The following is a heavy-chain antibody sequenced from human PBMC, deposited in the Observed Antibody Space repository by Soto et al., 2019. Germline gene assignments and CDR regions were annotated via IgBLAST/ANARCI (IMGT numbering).Heavy chain of an antibody. Sequence: PGESLKISCKGSGYSFTSYWIGWVRQMPGKGLEWMGIIYPGGSDTRYSPSFQGQVTISADKSISTAYLQWSSLKASDTAMYYCATSQTNSMGVIYYYGMDVWGQGTTVTVLL. CDR3: ATSQTNSMGVIYYYGMDV. CDR2: IYPGGSDT. CDR1: GYSFTSYW. J-gene: IGHJ6*02. D-gene: IGHD3-10*01. V-gene: IGHV5-51*01.